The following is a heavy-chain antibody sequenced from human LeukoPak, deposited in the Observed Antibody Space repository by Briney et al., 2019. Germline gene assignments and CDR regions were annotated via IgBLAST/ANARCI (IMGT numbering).Heavy chain of an antibody. CDR3: ARVIGGYYYDSSGYYPDY. V-gene: IGHV3-48*04. CDR1: GFTFSSYS. J-gene: IGHJ4*02. D-gene: IGHD3-22*01. Sequence: GGSLRLSCAASGFTFSSYSMNWVRQAPGKGLEWVSYISSSSSTIYYADSVKGRFTISRDNAKNSLYLQMNSLRAEDTAVYYCARVIGGYYYDSSGYYPDYWGQGTLVTVSS. CDR2: ISSSSSTI.